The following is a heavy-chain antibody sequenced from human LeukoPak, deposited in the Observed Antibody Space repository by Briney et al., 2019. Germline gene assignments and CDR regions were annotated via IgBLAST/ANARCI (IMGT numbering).Heavy chain of an antibody. CDR2: INPNSGGT. J-gene: IGHJ4*02. CDR3: ARDLTPYSSSFAGSLDY. V-gene: IGHV1-2*02. D-gene: IGHD6-6*01. Sequence: GASVKVSCKASGYTFTGYYMHWVRQAPGQGLEWMGWINPNSGGTNYAQKFQGRVTMTRDTSISTAYMELSRLRSDDTAVYYCARDLTPYSSSFAGSLDYWGQGTLVTVSS. CDR1: GYTFTGYY.